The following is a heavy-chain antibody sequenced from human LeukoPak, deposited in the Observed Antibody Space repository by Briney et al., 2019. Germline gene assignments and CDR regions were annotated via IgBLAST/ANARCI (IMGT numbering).Heavy chain of an antibody. V-gene: IGHV3-23*01. J-gene: IGHJ4*02. CDR1: GFTFSSYA. Sequence: GGSLRLSCAASGFTFSSYAMSWVRQAPGKGLEWVSAISGSGGNTYYADSVKGRFTIARDNSKNTLYLQMNSLRAEDTAVYYCARGSAQSSVGDGYNYLLWLGWLFDYWGQGTLVTVSS. D-gene: IGHD5-24*01. CDR2: ISGSGGNT. CDR3: ARGSAQSSVGDGYNYLLWLGWLFDY.